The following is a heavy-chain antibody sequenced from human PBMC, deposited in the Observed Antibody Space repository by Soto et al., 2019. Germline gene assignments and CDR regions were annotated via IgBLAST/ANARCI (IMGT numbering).Heavy chain of an antibody. D-gene: IGHD5-18*01. V-gene: IGHV3-30*18. CDR1: GFSFSRYG. CDR3: AKDGYKYKYYSDY. J-gene: IGHJ4*02. CDR2: ISKDGGDK. Sequence: LRLSCAASGFSFSRYGIHWVRQAPGKGLEWVAVISKDGGDKEYAESVKGRCTISRENSKSTVYLQMNSLRVEDTAVYYCAKDGYKYKYYSDYWGQGTLVTVSS.